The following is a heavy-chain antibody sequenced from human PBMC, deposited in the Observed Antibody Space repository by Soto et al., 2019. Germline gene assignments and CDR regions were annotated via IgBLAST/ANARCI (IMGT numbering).Heavy chain of an antibody. D-gene: IGHD6-13*01. J-gene: IGHJ4*02. Sequence: SETLSLTCTVSGGSISSYCWSWIRQPPGKGLEWIGYIYYSGGTNYNPSLKSRVTISVDTSKNQFSLKLSSVTAADTAVYYCARFPSGYSSSWYVYWGQGTLVTVSS. CDR1: GGSISSYC. CDR2: IYYSGGT. V-gene: IGHV4-59*08. CDR3: ARFPSGYSSSWYVY.